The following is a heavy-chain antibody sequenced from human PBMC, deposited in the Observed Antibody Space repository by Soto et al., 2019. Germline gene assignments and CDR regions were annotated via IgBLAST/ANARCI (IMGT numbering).Heavy chain of an antibody. CDR1: GFSLSTSGVG. J-gene: IGHJ4*01. V-gene: IGHV2-5*02. CDR2: ISWDDDK. D-gene: IGHD6-13*01. CDR3: AHRPRGIAAADTSGFDY. Sequence: SGPTLVNPTQTLTLTCTFSGFSLSTSGVGVGWIRQPPGKALEWLATISWDDDKRNSPSLKSRLTITKDSSKNQVVLTMTNMDPVDTATYYCAHRPRGIAAADTSGFDYWGQGTMVTVSS.